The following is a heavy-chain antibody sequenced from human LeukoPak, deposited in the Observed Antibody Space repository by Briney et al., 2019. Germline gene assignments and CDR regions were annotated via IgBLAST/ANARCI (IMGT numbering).Heavy chain of an antibody. J-gene: IGHJ6*02. V-gene: IGHV4-59*01. CDR3: ARDYYDSSGYRRYGMDV. CDR2: IYYSGST. D-gene: IGHD3-22*01. Sequence: SETLSLTCTVSGDSISDYYWNWIRQPPGKGLEWIGYIYYSGSTNYSPSLKSRVTISVDTSKNQFSLKLSSVTAADTAVYYCARDYYDSSGYRRYGMDVWGQGTTVTVSS. CDR1: GDSISDYY.